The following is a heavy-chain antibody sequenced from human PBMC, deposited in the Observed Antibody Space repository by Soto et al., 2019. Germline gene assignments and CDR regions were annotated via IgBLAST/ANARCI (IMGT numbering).Heavy chain of an antibody. CDR2: MYNTGST. J-gene: IGHJ6*02. D-gene: IGHD2-2*01. CDR3: ARAAVDQLLDYYYYYGMDV. V-gene: IGHV4-59*12. CDR1: GGSISGDY. Sequence: PSETLSLTCTVAGGSISGDYWSWIRQPPGKGLEWIGYMYNTGSTVYNPSFKSRVTISVDTSKNQFSLKLNSVTAADTAVYYCARAAVDQLLDYYYYYGMDVWGQGTTVTVSS.